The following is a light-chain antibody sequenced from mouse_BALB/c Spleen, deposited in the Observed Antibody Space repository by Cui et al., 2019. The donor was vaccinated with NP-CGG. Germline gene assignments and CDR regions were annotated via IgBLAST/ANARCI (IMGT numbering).Light chain of an antibody. J-gene: IGLJ1*01. CDR2: GTN. Sequence: VVTQESALTTSPGETVIFTCRSSTGAVTTSNYANWVQEKPDHLFTGLIGGTNNRAPGVPARFSGSLIENKAALTITGAQTEDEAIYFCALWYSNHWVFGGGTKLTVL. CDR1: TGAVTTSNY. V-gene: IGLV1*01. CDR3: ALWYSNHWV.